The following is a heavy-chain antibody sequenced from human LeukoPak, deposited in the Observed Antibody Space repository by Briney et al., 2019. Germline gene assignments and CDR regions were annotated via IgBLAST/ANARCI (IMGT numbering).Heavy chain of an antibody. CDR2: IKQDGSEK. D-gene: IGHD3-10*01. V-gene: IGHV3-7*01. Sequence: GGSLRLSCAASGFTFSSYWMSWVRQAPGKGLEWVANIKQDGSEKYYVDSVKGRFTISRDNAKNSVSLQMNSLRAEDTAVYYCASGSYGSGFYYFYYMDAWGKGTTVTVPS. CDR3: ASGSYGSGFYYFYYMDA. CDR1: GFTFSSYW. J-gene: IGHJ6*03.